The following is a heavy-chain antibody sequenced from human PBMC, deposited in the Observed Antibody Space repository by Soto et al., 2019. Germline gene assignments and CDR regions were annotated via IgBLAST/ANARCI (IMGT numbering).Heavy chain of an antibody. CDR3: ARDLGAYYYDRRSSKRWYWYFDL. Sequence: SVKVSCKASGGTFSSYAISWVRQAPGQGLEWMGGIIPIFGTANYAQKFQGRVTITADESTSTAYMELSSLRSEDTAVYYCARDLGAYYYDRRSSKRWYWYFDLWGRGTLVTVSS. D-gene: IGHD3-22*01. CDR2: IIPIFGTA. V-gene: IGHV1-69*13. J-gene: IGHJ2*01. CDR1: GGTFSSYA.